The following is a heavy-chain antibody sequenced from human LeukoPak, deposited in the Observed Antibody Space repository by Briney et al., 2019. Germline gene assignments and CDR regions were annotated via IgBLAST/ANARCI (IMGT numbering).Heavy chain of an antibody. V-gene: IGHV4-34*01. Sequence: DPSETLSLTCAVYGGSFSGYYWSWIRQPPGKGLEWIGEINHSGSTNYNPSLKSRVTISVDTSKNQFSLKLSPVTAADTAVYYCARRSGGWYFDYWGQGTLVTVSS. J-gene: IGHJ4*02. CDR3: ARRSGGWYFDY. CDR2: INHSGST. D-gene: IGHD6-19*01. CDR1: GGSFSGYY.